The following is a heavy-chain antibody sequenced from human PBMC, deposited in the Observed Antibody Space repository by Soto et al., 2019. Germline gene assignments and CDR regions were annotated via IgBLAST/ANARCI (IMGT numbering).Heavy chain of an antibody. CDR2: IYYSGST. Sequence: PLETLSLTCTVSGGSSSSGDYYWSWIRQPPGKGLEWIGYIYYSGSTYYNPSLKSRVTISVDTSKNQFSLKLSSVTAADTAVYYCARVDDILTGPDYWGQGTLVTVSS. J-gene: IGHJ4*02. D-gene: IGHD3-9*01. V-gene: IGHV4-30-4*01. CDR1: GGSSSSGDYY. CDR3: ARVDDILTGPDY.